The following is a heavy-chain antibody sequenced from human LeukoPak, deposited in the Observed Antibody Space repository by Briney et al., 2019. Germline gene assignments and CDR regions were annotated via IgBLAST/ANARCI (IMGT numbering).Heavy chain of an antibody. V-gene: IGHV3-74*01. CDR2: VKGDGTFT. D-gene: IGHD5-24*01. Sequence: PGGSLRLSCAASGFTFSSHWMHWVRQAPGKGLVWVSRVKGDGTFTNYADSMYGRFTISRDNAKNTLYLHMHSLRAEDTAVYYCVRDGDDFNFDYWGQGNLVTVSS. CDR1: GFTFSSHW. CDR3: VRDGDDFNFDY. J-gene: IGHJ4*02.